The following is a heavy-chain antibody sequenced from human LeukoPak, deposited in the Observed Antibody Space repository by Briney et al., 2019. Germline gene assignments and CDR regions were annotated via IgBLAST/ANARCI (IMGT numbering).Heavy chain of an antibody. V-gene: IGHV1-2*02. CDR3: ARGLEVSLRWFDP. D-gene: IGHD3-16*01. J-gene: IGHJ5*02. CDR2: INPSSGGT. Sequence: ASVKVSCKASGYTFTGYYMHWVRQAPGRGLEWMGWINPSSGGTNYAQKFQGRVTMTRDTSISTAYMELSRLRSDDTAVYYCARGLEVSLRWFDPWGQGTLVTVSS. CDR1: GYTFTGYY.